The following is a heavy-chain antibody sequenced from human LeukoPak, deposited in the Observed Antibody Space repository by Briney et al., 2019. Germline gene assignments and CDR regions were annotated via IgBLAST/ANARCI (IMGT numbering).Heavy chain of an antibody. D-gene: IGHD3-22*01. CDR3: ARAPSEIGGYYPEYFRH. J-gene: IGHJ1*01. CDR1: GFTFSSYW. CDR2: IKSDGST. V-gene: IGHV3-74*01. Sequence: PGGSLRLSCAASGFTFSSYWMHWVRQAPGKGLVWVSGIKSDGSTNYADSVKGRFTISRDNAKTTVSLQTHSLSAEDTGVYYCARAPSEIGGYYPEYFRHWGQGTLVTVSP.